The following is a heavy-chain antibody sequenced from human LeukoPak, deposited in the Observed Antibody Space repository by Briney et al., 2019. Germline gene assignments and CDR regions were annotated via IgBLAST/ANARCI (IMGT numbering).Heavy chain of an antibody. V-gene: IGHV3-23*01. J-gene: IGHJ4*02. CDR3: AVYRYCSSTSCYPPYFDY. Sequence: GGSLRLSCVVSGITLSNYGMSWVRQAPGKGLEWVSAISGSGGSTYYADSVKGRFTISRDNSKNTLYLQMNSLRAEDTAVYYCAVYRYCSSTSCYPPYFDYWGQGTLVTVSS. CDR2: ISGSGGST. CDR1: GITLSNYG. D-gene: IGHD2-2*01.